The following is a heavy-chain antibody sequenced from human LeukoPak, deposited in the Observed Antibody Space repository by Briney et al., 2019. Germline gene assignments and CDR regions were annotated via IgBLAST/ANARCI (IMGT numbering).Heavy chain of an antibody. D-gene: IGHD2-15*01. Sequence: PSQTLSLTCTVSGGSISSGDFFWSWIRQPPGKGLEWIGHIHYTGSAYYNPPHMSRVTISVDTSKNQFSLKLNSVTAADTAVYYCARDTRYCGGGSCYPDAFDIWGQGTMVTVSS. J-gene: IGHJ3*02. V-gene: IGHV4-30-4*01. CDR2: IHYTGSA. CDR1: GGSISSGDFF. CDR3: ARDTRYCGGGSCYPDAFDI.